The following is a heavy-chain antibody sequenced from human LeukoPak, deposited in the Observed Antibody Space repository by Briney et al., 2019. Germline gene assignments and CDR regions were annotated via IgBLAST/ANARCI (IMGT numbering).Heavy chain of an antibody. CDR3: AKPANPSYYDILTGYYSYFDH. CDR2: ISGSGGST. J-gene: IGHJ4*02. Sequence: GGSLRLSCAASGFTFSSYAMSWVRQAPGKGLEWVSAISGSGGSTYYADSVKGRFTISRDNSKNTLYLQMNSLRAEDTAVYYCAKPANPSYYDILTGYYSYFDHWGQGTLVTVSS. V-gene: IGHV3-23*01. D-gene: IGHD3-9*01. CDR1: GFTFSSYA.